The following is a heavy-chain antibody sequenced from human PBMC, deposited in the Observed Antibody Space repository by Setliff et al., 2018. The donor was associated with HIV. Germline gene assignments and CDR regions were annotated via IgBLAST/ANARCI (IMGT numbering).Heavy chain of an antibody. CDR1: GFSVSSSY. CDR2: IYGSGDT. Sequence: GGSLRLSCVASGFSVSSSYMSWVRQNPGGGLEWVSTIYGSGDTYHADSVKGRFSLSRGNSKNTVYPQMNSLRPEDTAVYYCARPRLYGSALEYWGQGTHVTVSS. D-gene: IGHD6-25*01. J-gene: IGHJ4*02. V-gene: IGHV3-66*02. CDR3: ARPRLYGSALEY.